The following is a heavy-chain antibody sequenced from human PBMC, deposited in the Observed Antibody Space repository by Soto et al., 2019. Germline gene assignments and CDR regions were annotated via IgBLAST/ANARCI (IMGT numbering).Heavy chain of an antibody. CDR2: INHSGST. D-gene: IGHD2-2*01. Sequence: QVQLQQWGAGLLKPSETLSLTCAVYGGSFSGYYWSWIRQPPGKGLEWIGEINHSGSTNYNPSLKSRVTISVDTSKNQFSLKLSSVTAADTAVYYCARGYCSSTSCYGMRLLMGSGLAWFDPWGQGTLVTVSS. V-gene: IGHV4-34*01. CDR3: ARGYCSSTSCYGMRLLMGSGLAWFDP. CDR1: GGSFSGYY. J-gene: IGHJ5*02.